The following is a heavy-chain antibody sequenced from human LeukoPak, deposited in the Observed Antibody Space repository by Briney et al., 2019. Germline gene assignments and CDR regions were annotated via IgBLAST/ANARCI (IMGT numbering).Heavy chain of an antibody. CDR2: IYTSGST. CDR1: GGSISSGSYY. J-gene: IGHJ5*02. D-gene: IGHD6-13*01. V-gene: IGHV4-61*02. Sequence: PSQTLSLTCTVSGGSISSGSYYWSWIRQPAGKGLEWIGRIYTSGSTNYNPSLKIRVTISVDTSKNQFSLKLSSVTAADTAVYYCARGGSSWYSDWFDPWGQGTLVTVSS. CDR3: ARGGSSWYSDWFDP.